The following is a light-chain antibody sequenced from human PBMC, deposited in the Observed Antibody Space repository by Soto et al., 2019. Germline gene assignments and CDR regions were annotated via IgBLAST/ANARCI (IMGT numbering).Light chain of an antibody. V-gene: IGLV2-23*02. CDR2: EVS. J-gene: IGLJ1*01. CDR3: CSYAGRSTPYV. Sequence: QSALTQPASVSGSPGQSITISCTGTSSDVGSYNLVSWYQQHPGKAPKLMIYEVSKRPSGVCNRFSGSKSGNTASLTISGLQAEDEADYYCCSYAGRSTPYVFGTGTKVTVL. CDR1: SSDVGSYNL.